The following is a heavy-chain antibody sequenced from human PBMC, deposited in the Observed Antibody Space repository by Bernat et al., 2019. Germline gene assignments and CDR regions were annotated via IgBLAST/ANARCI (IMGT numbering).Heavy chain of an antibody. CDR2: ISSSRGSGST. J-gene: IGHJ3*02. CDR3: ARGTYGSFSAAFDI. D-gene: IGHD3-10*01. CDR1: GFTFGMYA. V-gene: IGHV3-23*01. Sequence: EVQLLESGGGLVQPGGSLRLSCAASGFTFGMYALSWVRQAPGKGLEWVSSISSSRGSGSTYYADSVKGRFTISRDNSKNTLYLQMNSLRAEDTAVYYCARGTYGSFSAAFDIWGQGTMVTVSS.